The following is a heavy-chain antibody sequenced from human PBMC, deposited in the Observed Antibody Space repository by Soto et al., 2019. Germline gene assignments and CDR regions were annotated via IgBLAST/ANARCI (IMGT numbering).Heavy chain of an antibody. CDR3: ARDDYCSGGSCYGFYYYYYGMDV. Sequence: ASVKVSCKASGGTFSSYAISWVRQAPGQGLEWMGWISAYNGNTNYAQKLQGRVTMTTDTSTSTAYMELRSLRSDDTAVYYCARDDYCSGGSCYGFYYYYYGMDVWGQGTTVTVSS. V-gene: IGHV1-18*01. CDR1: GGTFSSYA. J-gene: IGHJ6*02. D-gene: IGHD2-15*01. CDR2: ISAYNGNT.